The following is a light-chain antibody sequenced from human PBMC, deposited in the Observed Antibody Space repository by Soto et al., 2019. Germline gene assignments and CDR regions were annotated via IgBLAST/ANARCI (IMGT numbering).Light chain of an antibody. CDR2: DSS. V-gene: IGKV1-5*01. CDR3: QQDQSCSIT. J-gene: IGKJ5*01. CDR1: QNISIW. Sequence: DIQLTQSPSPLSASVRDISTITCRASQNISIWLAWYQQRPGRAPRLLIYDSSSLESGVPSTFSGSGSGTEFSLTISNLRPDDFATYYCQQDQSCSITFGQGTRLEI.